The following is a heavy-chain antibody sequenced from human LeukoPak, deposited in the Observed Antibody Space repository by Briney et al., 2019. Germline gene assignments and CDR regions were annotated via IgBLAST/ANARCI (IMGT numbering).Heavy chain of an antibody. CDR2: IYYSGST. CDR3: ARGLGYCGGTSWAPGVCRFDP. Sequence: PSETLSLTCTVSGGSISSSSYYWGWLRQPPGTGLEWIGSIYYSGSTYYNPSLKSRVTISVDTSKNQFSLKLSSVTAADTAVYYCARGLGYCGGTSWAPGVCRFDPWGQGTLVTVSS. CDR1: GGSISSSSYY. J-gene: IGHJ5*02. V-gene: IGHV4-39*01. D-gene: IGHD2-2*01.